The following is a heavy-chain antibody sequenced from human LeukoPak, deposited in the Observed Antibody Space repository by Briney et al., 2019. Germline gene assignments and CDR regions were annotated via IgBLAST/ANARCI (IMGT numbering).Heavy chain of an antibody. Sequence: PGGSLRLSCTASGFMFGDYAMSWFRQAPGMGLEWVGFIRSKTCGGTTEYAASVKGRFTISRDDSMSIAYLQMNSLRTEDTAVYYCTSDSSGWYRKFDYWGQGTLVTVSS. CDR1: GFMFGDYA. D-gene: IGHD6-19*01. J-gene: IGHJ4*02. CDR3: TSDSSGWYRKFDY. CDR2: IRSKTCGGTT. V-gene: IGHV3-49*03.